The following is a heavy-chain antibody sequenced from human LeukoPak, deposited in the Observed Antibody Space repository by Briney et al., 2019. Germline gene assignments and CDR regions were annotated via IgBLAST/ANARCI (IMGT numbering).Heavy chain of an antibody. J-gene: IGHJ4*02. D-gene: IGHD1-26*01. Sequence: PGGSLRLSCAASGFTFSSYAMHWVRQAPGKGLEWVAVISYDGSNKYYADSVKGRFTISRDNSKNTLYLQMNSLRAEDTAVYYCARVLMPYSGRYGSPEYWGQGTLVTVSS. V-gene: IGHV3-30*04. CDR1: GFTFSSYA. CDR2: ISYDGSNK. CDR3: ARVLMPYSGRYGSPEY.